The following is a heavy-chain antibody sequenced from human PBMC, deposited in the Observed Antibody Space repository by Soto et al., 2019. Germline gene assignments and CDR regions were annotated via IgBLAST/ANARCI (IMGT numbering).Heavy chain of an antibody. J-gene: IGHJ4*02. CDR3: AIEYYYESSGYYSLYY. CDR1: GGTFSSYA. CDR2: IIPLFGTA. V-gene: IGHV1-69*13. Sequence: SVKVSCNASGGTFSSYAISWVREAPGQGLEWMGAIIPLFGTANYAQKFQGRVTISADESRRTACRELSSRRSEDTAVYYCAIEYYYESSGYYSLYYWGRGTLCTVSS. D-gene: IGHD3-22*01.